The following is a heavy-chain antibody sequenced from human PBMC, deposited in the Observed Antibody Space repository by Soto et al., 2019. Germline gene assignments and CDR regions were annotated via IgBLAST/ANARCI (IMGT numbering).Heavy chain of an antibody. CDR3: AREGASGFGMDV. D-gene: IGHD1-26*01. CDR2: IYTSGST. V-gene: IGHV4-4*07. Sequence: QVQLQETGPGLVKPSETLSLTCNVSGGSFRSYYWSWVRRPAEKPLEWIGRIYTSGSTNYNPSLKSRVSMTVDTSKNQFSLEVTSVTAADTAVYYCAREGASGFGMDVWGQGTTVTVSS. J-gene: IGHJ6*02. CDR1: GGSFRSYY.